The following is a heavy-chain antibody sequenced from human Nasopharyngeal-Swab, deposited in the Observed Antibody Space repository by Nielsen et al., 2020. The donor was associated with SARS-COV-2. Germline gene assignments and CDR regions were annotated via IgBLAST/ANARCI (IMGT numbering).Heavy chain of an antibody. Sequence: SETLSLTCAVYGGSFSGYYCSWIRQPPGKGLEWIGEINHSGSTNYNPSLKSRVTISVDTSKNQFSLKLSSVTAADTAVYYCARAGESHVVVVAATTPSFDYWGQGTLVTVSS. CDR3: ARAGESHVVVVAATTPSFDY. CDR2: INHSGST. J-gene: IGHJ4*02. CDR1: GGSFSGYY. D-gene: IGHD2-15*01. V-gene: IGHV4-34*01.